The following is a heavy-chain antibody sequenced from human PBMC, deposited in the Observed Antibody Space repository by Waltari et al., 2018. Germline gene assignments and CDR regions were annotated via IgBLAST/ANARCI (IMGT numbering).Heavy chain of an antibody. CDR1: GFTFSSYG. D-gene: IGHD3-3*01. CDR2: IRYDGSNK. J-gene: IGHJ4*02. CDR3: AKEGPWSGYSVDY. Sequence: QVQLVESGGGVVQPGGSLRLSCAASGFTFSSYGMHWVRQAPGKGLEWVAFIRYDGSNKYYADSVKGRFTISRDNSKNTLYLQMNSLRAEDTAVYYCAKEGPWSGYSVDYWGQGTLVTVSS. V-gene: IGHV3-30*02.